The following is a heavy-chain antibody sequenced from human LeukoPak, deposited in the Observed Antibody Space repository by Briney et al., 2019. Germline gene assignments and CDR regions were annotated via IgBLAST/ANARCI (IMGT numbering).Heavy chain of an antibody. V-gene: IGHV3-23*01. CDR3: AKKTPGTYPFDY. J-gene: IGHJ4*02. CDR1: GFTFSNYA. CDR2: SGTDGDT. Sequence: GGSLRLSCEASGFTFSNYAMNWVRQAPGKGLEWVSASGTDGDTYYADSVQGRFTISRDNSRNTLYLQMTSLRADDTAVYYCAKKTPGTYPFDYWDQGTLVTVSP. D-gene: IGHD6-13*01.